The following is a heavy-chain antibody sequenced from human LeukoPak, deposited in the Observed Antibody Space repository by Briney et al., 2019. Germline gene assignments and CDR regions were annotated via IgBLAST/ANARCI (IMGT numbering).Heavy chain of an antibody. D-gene: IGHD2-21*02. CDR2: IYPGDSDT. Sequence: GESLKISCKGSGYSFTSSWIGWVRQMPGKGLEWMGIIYPGDSDTRYSPSFQGQGTISADKSISTAYLQWSNLKASDTAMYYCARRIYCGGDCYYCDYWGQGTLVTVSS. J-gene: IGHJ4*02. CDR3: ARRIYCGGDCYYCDY. V-gene: IGHV5-51*01. CDR1: GYSFTSSW.